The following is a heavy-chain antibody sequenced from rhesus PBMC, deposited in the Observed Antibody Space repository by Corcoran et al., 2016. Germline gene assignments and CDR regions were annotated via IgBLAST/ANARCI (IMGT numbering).Heavy chain of an antibody. CDR1: GYSISSGHD. CDR2: IHGSSGST. CDR3: ARKGEEYSSSYHY. D-gene: IGHD6-43*01. V-gene: IGHV4-127*01. Sequence: QVQLQESGPAVVKPSETLSLTCAVSGYSISSGHDWSWIRQAQGKGLEWIGYIHGSSGSTNCNPSLKRRVPISKHTSKNQFSLKRSSMTTVDTAVYYCARKGEEYSSSYHYWGQGVLVTVSS. J-gene: IGHJ4*01.